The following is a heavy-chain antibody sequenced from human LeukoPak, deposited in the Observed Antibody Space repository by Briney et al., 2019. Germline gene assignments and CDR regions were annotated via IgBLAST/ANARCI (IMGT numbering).Heavy chain of an antibody. D-gene: IGHD4-23*01. CDR2: IYYSGST. CDR1: GGSISSGGYY. V-gene: IGHV4-61*08. Sequence: PSETLSLTCTVSGGSISSGGYYWNWIRQPPGKGLEWIGYIYYSGSTNYNPSLKSRVTISVDTSKNQFSLKLSSVTAADTAVYYCARQATTVGDSDSFDIWGQGTMVTVSS. CDR3: ARQATTVGDSDSFDI. J-gene: IGHJ3*02.